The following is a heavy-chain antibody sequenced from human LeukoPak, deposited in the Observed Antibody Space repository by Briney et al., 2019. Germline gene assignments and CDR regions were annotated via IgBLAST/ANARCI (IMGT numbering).Heavy chain of an antibody. CDR2: IYYSGST. V-gene: IGHV4-59*01. CDR3: ARGVVIAPQTFDY. Sequence: SETLSLTCTVSGGSISSYYWNWIRQPPGKGLEWIGFIYYSGSTNYNPSLKSRVTISVDTSKNQFSLKLHSVTAADTAVCYCARGVVIAPQTFDYWGQGTLVTVSS. CDR1: GGSISSYY. D-gene: IGHD2-21*01. J-gene: IGHJ4*02.